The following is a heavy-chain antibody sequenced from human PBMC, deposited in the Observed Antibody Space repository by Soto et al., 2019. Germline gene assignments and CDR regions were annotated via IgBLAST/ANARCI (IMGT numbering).Heavy chain of an antibody. CDR3: ASAVTQDPYYYYYGMDV. CDR1: GYTFTSYA. D-gene: IGHD4-4*01. Sequence: ASVKVSCKASGYTFTSYAMHWVRQAPGQRLEWMGIINPSGGSTSYAQKFQGRVTMTRDTSTSTVYMELSSLRSEDTAVYYCASAVTQDPYYYYYGMDVWGQGTTVTVSS. CDR2: INPSGGST. J-gene: IGHJ6*02. V-gene: IGHV1-46*01.